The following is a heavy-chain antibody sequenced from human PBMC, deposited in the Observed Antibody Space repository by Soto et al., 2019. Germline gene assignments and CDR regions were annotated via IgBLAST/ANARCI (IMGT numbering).Heavy chain of an antibody. V-gene: IGHV1-18*01. CDR2: ISAYNGNT. CDR1: GYTFTSYG. CDR3: ARWRRYDILTGYGGSDY. J-gene: IGHJ4*02. D-gene: IGHD3-9*01. Sequence: ASVKVSCKASGYTFTSYGISWVRQAPGQGLEWMGWISAYNGNTNYAQKLQGRVTMTTDTSTSTAYMELRSLRSDDTAVYYCARWRRYDILTGYGGSDYWGQGTLVTVSS.